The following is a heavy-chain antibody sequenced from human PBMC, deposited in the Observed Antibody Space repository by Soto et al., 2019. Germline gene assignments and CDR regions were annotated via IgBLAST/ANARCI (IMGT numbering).Heavy chain of an antibody. J-gene: IGHJ4*02. CDR3: ATGVIWIGYFTVNS. CDR2: FIPVYRTL. Sequence: QVQLVQSGAEVKKPGSSVKVSCKASGGSFGNSAINWVRQTPGQGLAWLGGFIPVYRTLNYAQKFQGRGTRTADESTGTAYMTLGSLASDDTAVYYCATGVIWIGYFTVNSWGQGTRVTVSS. CDR1: GGSFGNSA. V-gene: IGHV1-69*01. D-gene: IGHD3-3*01.